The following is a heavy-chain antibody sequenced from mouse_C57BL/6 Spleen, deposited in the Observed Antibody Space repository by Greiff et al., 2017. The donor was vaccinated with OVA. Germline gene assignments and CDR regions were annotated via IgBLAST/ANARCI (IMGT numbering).Heavy chain of an antibody. Sequence: EVQLVESGGGLVQPGGSMKLSCVASGFTFSNYWMNWVRQSPEKGLEWVAQIRLKSDNYATHYAESVKGRFTISRDDSKSSVYLQMNNLRAEDTGIYYCTGDSSGYPYYAMDYWGQGTSVTVSS. CDR1: GFTFSNYW. CDR2: IRLKSDNYAT. J-gene: IGHJ4*01. D-gene: IGHD3-2*02. CDR3: TGDSSGYPYYAMDY. V-gene: IGHV6-3*01.